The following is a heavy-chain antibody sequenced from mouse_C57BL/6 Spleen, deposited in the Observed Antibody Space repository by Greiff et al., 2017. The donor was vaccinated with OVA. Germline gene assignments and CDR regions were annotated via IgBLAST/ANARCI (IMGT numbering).Heavy chain of an antibody. J-gene: IGHJ2*01. CDR3: TRGYDYDLYYFDY. CDR2: IYPGNSDT. Sequence: VQLQQSGTVLARPGASVKMSCKTSGYTFTSYWMHWVKQRPGQGLEWIGAIYPGNSDTSYNQKFKGKAKLTAVTSASTAYMELSSLTNEDSAVYYCTRGYDYDLYYFDYWGQGTTLTVSS. V-gene: IGHV1-5*01. D-gene: IGHD2-4*01. CDR1: GYTFTSYW.